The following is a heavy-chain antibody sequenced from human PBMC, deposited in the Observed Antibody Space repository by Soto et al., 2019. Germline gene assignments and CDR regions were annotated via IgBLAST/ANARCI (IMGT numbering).Heavy chain of an antibody. J-gene: IGHJ1*01. V-gene: IGHV3-23*01. Sequence: QLLESGGGLVQPGGSLRLSCAASGFTFSSYAMSWVRQAPGKGLEWVSKIGGRDGSTDYADAVKGRFTISRDNTKNTLHLQMSSLRAEDTAVYYCAREDSGWYGEFFQHWGQGTLVTVSS. CDR2: IGGRDGST. CDR1: GFTFSSYA. CDR3: AREDSGWYGEFFQH. D-gene: IGHD6-19*01.